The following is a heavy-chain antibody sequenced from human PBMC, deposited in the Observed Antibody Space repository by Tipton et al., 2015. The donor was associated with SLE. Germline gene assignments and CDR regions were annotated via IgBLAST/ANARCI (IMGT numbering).Heavy chain of an antibody. J-gene: IGHJ4*02. V-gene: IGHV3-30*07. Sequence: SLRLSCTPSKITFSGYALNWVRQAPGKGLEWVAVISGDGANKYYADSVKDRFAISRDNSNNTLSLLMNSLRVEDTAVYYCARWTTLWWRYFDYWGQGTLVTVSS. CDR3: ARWTTLWWRYFDY. D-gene: IGHD2-21*01. CDR2: ISGDGANK. CDR1: KITFSGYA.